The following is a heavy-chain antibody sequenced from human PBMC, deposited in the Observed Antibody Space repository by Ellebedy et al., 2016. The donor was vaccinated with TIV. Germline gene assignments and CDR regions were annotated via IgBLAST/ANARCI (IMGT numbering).Heavy chain of an antibody. CDR1: GFSFSNFW. J-gene: IGHJ5*02. D-gene: IGHD3-3*01. CDR3: VGFGVFNL. Sequence: PGGSLRLSCAAWGFSFSNFWMSWVRQAPGKGLEWVAHIKTDGSETYYVDSVKGRFTISRENAKNALFLQMDGLIVDDSAVYYCVGFGVFNLWGQGAPVTVSS. CDR2: IKTDGSET. V-gene: IGHV3-7*01.